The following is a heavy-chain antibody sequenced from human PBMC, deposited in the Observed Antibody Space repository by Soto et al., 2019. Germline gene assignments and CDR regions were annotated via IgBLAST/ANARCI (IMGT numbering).Heavy chain of an antibody. Sequence: SETLSLTCNMSGDSYSISTYSWSWIRQPPGKALQWIGFIYQSGVTSYNPSLKSRVTISVDTSKNQFSLKLSSVTAADTAVYYCARGGRGYSYTNWFDPWGQGTLVTVSS. CDR3: ARGGRGYSYTNWFDP. CDR1: GDSYSISTYS. D-gene: IGHD5-18*01. V-gene: IGHV4-61*01. CDR2: IYQSGVT. J-gene: IGHJ5*02.